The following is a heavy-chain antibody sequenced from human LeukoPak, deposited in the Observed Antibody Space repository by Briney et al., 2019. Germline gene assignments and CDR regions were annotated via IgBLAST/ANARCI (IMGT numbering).Heavy chain of an antibody. D-gene: IGHD3-22*01. CDR3: ARAYDKGGRRFDP. CDR1: EFTFSSYA. J-gene: IGHJ5*02. V-gene: IGHV3-7*01. CDR2: IKQDGSEK. Sequence: GGSLRLSCAASEFTFSSYAMSWVRQAPGKGLEWVANIKQDGSEKYYVDSVKGRFTISRDNAKNSLYLQMNSLRAEDTAVYYCARAYDKGGRRFDPWGQGTLVTVSS.